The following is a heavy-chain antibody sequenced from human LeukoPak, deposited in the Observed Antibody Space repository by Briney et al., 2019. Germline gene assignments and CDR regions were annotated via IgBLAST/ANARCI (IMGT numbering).Heavy chain of an antibody. J-gene: IGHJ6*02. V-gene: IGHV1-18*01. CDR3: ARGGGYCSSTSCYEDYYYYGMDV. CDR1: GYTFTSYG. D-gene: IGHD2-2*01. Sequence: ASVKVSCKASGYTFTSYGISWVRQAHGQGLEWMGWISAYNGNTNYAQKLQGRVTMTTDTSTSTAYMELRSLRSDDTAVYYCARGGGYCSSTSCYEDYYYYGMDVWGQGTTVTVSS. CDR2: ISAYNGNT.